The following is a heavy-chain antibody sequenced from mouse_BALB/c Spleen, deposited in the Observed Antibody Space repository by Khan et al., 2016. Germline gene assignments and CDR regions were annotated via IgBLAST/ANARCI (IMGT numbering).Heavy chain of an antibody. CDR2: ILPGSGST. Sequence: QVQLKESGAELMKPGASVKISCKATGYTFNSYWIEWVKQRPGHGLEWIGEILPGSGSTNYDEKFRGKATLTADTSSNTAYMQLSSLTSEDAAVHYCARTDRHGYMDYWGQGTTLTVSS. V-gene: IGHV1-9*01. CDR3: ARTDRHGYMDY. CDR1: GYTFNSYW. J-gene: IGHJ2*01.